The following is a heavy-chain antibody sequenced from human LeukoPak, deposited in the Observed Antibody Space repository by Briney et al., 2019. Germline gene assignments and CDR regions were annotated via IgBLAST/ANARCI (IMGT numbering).Heavy chain of an antibody. V-gene: IGHV4-59*01. Sequence: SETLSLTCTVSGGSISSYYWSWIRQPPGKGLEWIGYIYYSGSTNYNPSLKSRGTISVDTSKNQFSLKLSSVTAADTAVYYCARDVPTVKGFDPWGQGTLVTVSS. CDR1: GGSISSYY. D-gene: IGHD4-11*01. J-gene: IGHJ5*02. CDR3: ARDVPTVKGFDP. CDR2: IYYSGST.